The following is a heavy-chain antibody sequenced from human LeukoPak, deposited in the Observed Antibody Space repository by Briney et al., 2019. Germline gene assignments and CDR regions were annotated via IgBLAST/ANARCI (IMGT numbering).Heavy chain of an antibody. CDR3: ARDREWLRPQDY. D-gene: IGHD5-12*01. J-gene: IGHJ4*02. CDR2: ISGSGGST. V-gene: IGHV3-23*01. Sequence: GGSLRLSCAASGFIFSSYAMSWVRQTPGNGLECVSTISGSGGSTYYADSVKGRFTISRDNSKNPLYLQMNTLRAEDTAIYFCARDREWLRPQDYWGQGTLVTVSS. CDR1: GFIFSSYA.